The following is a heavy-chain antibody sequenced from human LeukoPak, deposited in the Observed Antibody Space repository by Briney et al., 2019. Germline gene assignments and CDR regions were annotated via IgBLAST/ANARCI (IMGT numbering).Heavy chain of an antibody. Sequence: PSETLSLTCAVYGGSFSGYYWSWIRQPPGKGLEWIGEINHSGSTNYNPSLKSRVTISVDTSKNQFSLKLSSVTAADTAVYYCARQGYCSSTSCYTLSYYFDYWGQGTLVTVSS. D-gene: IGHD2-2*02. V-gene: IGHV4-34*01. J-gene: IGHJ4*02. CDR3: ARQGYCSSTSCYTLSYYFDY. CDR1: GGSFSGYY. CDR2: INHSGST.